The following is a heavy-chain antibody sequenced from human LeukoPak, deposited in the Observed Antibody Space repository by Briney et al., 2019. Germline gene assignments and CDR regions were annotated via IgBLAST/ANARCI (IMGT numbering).Heavy chain of an antibody. D-gene: IGHD1-26*01. CDR2: IRQDGGEI. CDR3: ARAELEWYLYL. V-gene: IGHV3-7*01. CDR1: GFMFNAYW. J-gene: IGHJ2*01. Sequence: GGSLRLSCTGSGFMFNAYWMSWVRKAPGMGLEWVGKIRQDGGEIFYVDSVRGRFTISRDNAKNSVYLQLNSLRAEDTAGYYFARAELEWYLYLWGRDSLVTVSS.